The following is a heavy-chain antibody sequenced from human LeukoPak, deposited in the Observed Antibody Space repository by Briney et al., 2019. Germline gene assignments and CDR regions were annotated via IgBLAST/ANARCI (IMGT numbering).Heavy chain of an antibody. V-gene: IGHV1-18*04. Sequence: ASVKVSCKASGYRFTGYSMHWVRQAPGQGLEWVGRISAYNGNRNNAQKLQGRVTMTADTSTSTAYMELSSLRSDDTAVYYCARDRGVVAAPYYFDYWGQGTLVTVSS. D-gene: IGHD3-10*01. J-gene: IGHJ4*02. CDR3: ARDRGVVAAPYYFDY. CDR1: GYRFTGYS. CDR2: ISAYNGNR.